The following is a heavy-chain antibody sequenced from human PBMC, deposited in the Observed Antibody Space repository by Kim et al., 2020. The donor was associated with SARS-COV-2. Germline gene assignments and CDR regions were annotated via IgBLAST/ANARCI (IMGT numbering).Heavy chain of an antibody. J-gene: IGHJ4*02. Sequence: GGSLRLSCAASGFTFSSYAMHWVRQAPGKGLEWVAAISYDGSNKYYADSVKGRFTISRDNSKNTLYLQMNSLRAEDTAVYYCARVGTYYYGSGSYYNPSDYWGQGTRVTVSS. CDR1: GFTFSSYA. V-gene: IGHV3-30-3*01. D-gene: IGHD3-10*01. CDR2: ISYDGSNK. CDR3: ARVGTYYYGSGSYYNPSDY.